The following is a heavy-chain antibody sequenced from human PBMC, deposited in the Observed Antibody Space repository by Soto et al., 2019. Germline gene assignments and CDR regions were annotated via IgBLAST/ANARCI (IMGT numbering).Heavy chain of an antibody. CDR3: ASTGPCSGGSCYYFDY. CDR1: GYTFTSYA. D-gene: IGHD2-15*01. V-gene: IGHV1-3*01. CDR2: ISAGNGNT. Sequence: QVQLVQSGAEVKKPGASVKVSCKASGYTFTSYAMHWVRQAPGQRLEWMGWISAGNGNTKYSQKFQGRVTITRDTPARTGYRELSSLRSEDTAVYYCASTGPCSGGSCYYFDYWGQGTLVTVSS. J-gene: IGHJ4*02.